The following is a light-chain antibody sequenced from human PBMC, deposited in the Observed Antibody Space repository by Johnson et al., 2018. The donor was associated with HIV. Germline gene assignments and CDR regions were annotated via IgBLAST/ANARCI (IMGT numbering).Light chain of an antibody. J-gene: IGLJ1*01. V-gene: IGLV1-51*02. Sequence: QSVLTQPPSVSAAPGQKVTISCSGSSSNIGNNYVSWYQQLPGTAPKLLIYESNKRPSGIPDRFSGSKSGTSATLGITGLQTGDAADYYCGTWDDSLSALYVFGTGTKVTVL. CDR3: GTWDDSLSALYV. CDR2: ESN. CDR1: SSNIGNNY.